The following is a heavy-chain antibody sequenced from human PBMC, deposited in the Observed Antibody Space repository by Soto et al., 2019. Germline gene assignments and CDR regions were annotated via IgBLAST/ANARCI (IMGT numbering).Heavy chain of an antibody. CDR3: ARDRRPGITGTFDY. V-gene: IGHV1-69*01. J-gene: IGHJ4*02. CDR1: VGTFSSYA. CDR2: IIPIFGTA. D-gene: IGHD1-20*01. Sequence: QVQLVQSGAEVKKPGSSVKVSCKASVGTFSSYAISWVRQAPGQGLEWMGGIIPIFGTANYAQKFQGRVTITADESTSTAYMELSSLRSEDTAVYYCARDRRPGITGTFDYWGQGTLVTVSS.